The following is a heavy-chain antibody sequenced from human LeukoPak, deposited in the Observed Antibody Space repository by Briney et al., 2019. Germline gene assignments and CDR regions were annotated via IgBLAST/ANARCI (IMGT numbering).Heavy chain of an antibody. Sequence: SETLSLTCTVSGGSISSSSYYWGWIRQPPGKGLEWIGNIYYSGSTYYNPSLKSRVTISVDTSKNQFSLKLSSVTAADTAVYYCARDVAVRGVWGYWGQGTLVTVSS. CDR3: ARDVAVRGVWGY. D-gene: IGHD3-10*01. V-gene: IGHV4-39*07. CDR1: GGSISSSSYY. J-gene: IGHJ4*02. CDR2: IYYSGST.